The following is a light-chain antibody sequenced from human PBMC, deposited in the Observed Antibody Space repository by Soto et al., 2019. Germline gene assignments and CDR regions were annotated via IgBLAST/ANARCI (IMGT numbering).Light chain of an antibody. Sequence: EIVMTQSPATLSVSPGERATLSCRASQSVHSNLAWYQQKPGQAPRLLIYAASARATNIPPRFSGSGSGTEFTLTISSLQSVDFAVYYCQHYNDWPFTFGPGTEVEIK. J-gene: IGKJ3*01. V-gene: IGKV3-15*01. CDR2: AAS. CDR3: QHYNDWPFT. CDR1: QSVHSN.